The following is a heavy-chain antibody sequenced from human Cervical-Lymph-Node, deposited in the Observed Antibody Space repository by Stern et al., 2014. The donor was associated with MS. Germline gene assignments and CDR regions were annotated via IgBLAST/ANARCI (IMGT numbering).Heavy chain of an antibody. V-gene: IGHV3-33*01. CDR1: GFTFSSRG. Sequence: QVQLGESGGGVVQPGRSLRLSCAASGFTFSSRGMHWVRQAPGKGLEWLAIIGYDGSNRYYADSVKGRFTISRDNSKNTLYLQMNSLRAEDTAVYYCAREGGKIAEYFQHWGQGTLVTVSS. D-gene: IGHD4-23*01. J-gene: IGHJ1*01. CDR3: AREGGKIAEYFQH. CDR2: IGYDGSNR.